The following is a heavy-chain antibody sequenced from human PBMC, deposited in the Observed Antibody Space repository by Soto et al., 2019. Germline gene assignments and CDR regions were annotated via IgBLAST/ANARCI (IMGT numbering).Heavy chain of an antibody. CDR1: VASFSGYY. CDR2: INPHGGT. CDR3: ARGQRSDPWFDF. Sequence: SESLSLTCALYVASFSGYYWHQMRQPPGKGLEWIGEINPHGGTNYNPSLKSRVTISIDPSKTQFSLKLSSVTAADTAFYFCARGQRSDPWFDFWGQGSQVTGSS. V-gene: IGHV4-34*01. J-gene: IGHJ4*02.